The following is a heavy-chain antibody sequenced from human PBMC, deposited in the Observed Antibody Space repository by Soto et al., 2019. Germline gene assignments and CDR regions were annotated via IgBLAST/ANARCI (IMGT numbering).Heavy chain of an antibody. Sequence: QLQLQESGPGLVKPSETLSLTCTVSGGSITSSSHYWGWIRQPPGKGLECIGNIYYDGNTYYNPSLKSRVTISLDTSKNQFSLRLNSVTAADTAVYYCARSSITPRLFMYPFDYWGHGTLVTASS. CDR1: GGSITSSSHY. D-gene: IGHD6-6*01. V-gene: IGHV4-39*01. CDR3: ARSSITPRLFMYPFDY. CDR2: IYYDGNT. J-gene: IGHJ4*01.